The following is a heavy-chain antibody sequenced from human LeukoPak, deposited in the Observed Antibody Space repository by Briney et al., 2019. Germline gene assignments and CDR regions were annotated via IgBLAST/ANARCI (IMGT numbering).Heavy chain of an antibody. CDR3: ARAYIVDTNGDNVYYYMDV. J-gene: IGHJ6*03. V-gene: IGHV1-69*06. Sequence: GSSVKVSCKASGGTFTFGTAGVTWVRQASGQRLEWLGGIIPLFDSPHYAPNFQGRLTITADRFSGVAYMDLSSLSSEDTAVYYCARAYIVDTNGDNVYYYMDVWAQGPRSPSP. CDR1: GGTFTFGTAG. D-gene: IGHD5-12*01. CDR2: IIPLFDSP.